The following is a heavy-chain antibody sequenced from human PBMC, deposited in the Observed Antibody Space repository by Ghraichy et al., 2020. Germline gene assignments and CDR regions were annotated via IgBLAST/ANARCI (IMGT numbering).Heavy chain of an antibody. V-gene: IGHV3-30-3*01. J-gene: IGHJ4*02. CDR2: ISYDGNTK. Sequence: LSPTCAASGFTFSTYAMQWVRQAPGKGLEWVAVISYDGNTKYYADSVKGRFTISGDNSKNTVYLEMNSLRGEDTAVYYCARGVFRGRMSGKFDNWGQGTLVTVSS. CDR1: GFTFSTYA. CDR3: ARGVFRGRMSGKFDN. D-gene: IGHD3-10*01.